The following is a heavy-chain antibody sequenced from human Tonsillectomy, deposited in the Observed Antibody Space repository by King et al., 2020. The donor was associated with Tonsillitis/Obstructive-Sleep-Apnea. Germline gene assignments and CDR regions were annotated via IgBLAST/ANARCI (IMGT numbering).Heavy chain of an antibody. Sequence: VQLVESGGGVVQPGRSLRLSCAVSGFTFSSFAMHWVRQAPGKGLEWLSVISYDGSDKYYADSVKGRFTITRDNSKNTLYLQMNSLRAEDTAVYYCARDTPPYGLPGTVYSYYSYMDVWGKGTTVTVSS. CDR3: ARDTPPYGLPGTVYSYYSYMDV. CDR1: GFTFSSFA. V-gene: IGHV3-30*04. CDR2: ISYDGSDK. J-gene: IGHJ6*03. D-gene: IGHD2-2*01.